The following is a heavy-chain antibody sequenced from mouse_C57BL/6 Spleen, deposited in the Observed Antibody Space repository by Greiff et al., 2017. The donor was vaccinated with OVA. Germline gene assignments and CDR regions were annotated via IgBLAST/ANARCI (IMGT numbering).Heavy chain of an antibody. D-gene: IGHD1-1*01. CDR2: IYPRSGNT. J-gene: IGHJ3*01. Sequence: VQLQQSGAELARPGASVKLSCKASGYTFTSYGISWVKQRTGQGLEWIGEIYPRSGNTYYNEKFKGKATLTADKSSSTAYMELRSLTSEDSAVYFCARVTTVPAWFAYWGQGTLVTVSA. CDR1: GYTFTSYG. CDR3: ARVTTVPAWFAY. V-gene: IGHV1-81*01.